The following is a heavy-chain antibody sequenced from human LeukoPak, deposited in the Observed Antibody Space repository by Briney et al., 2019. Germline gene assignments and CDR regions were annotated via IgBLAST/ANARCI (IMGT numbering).Heavy chain of an antibody. J-gene: IGHJ4*02. V-gene: IGHV1-3*01. Sequence: ASVKASCKASGYTFTSYAMHWVRQAPGQRLEWMGWINAGNGNTKYSQKFQGRVTITRDTSASTAYMELSSLRSEDTAVYYCARQQLGRNTYFDYWGQGTLVTVSS. CDR2: INAGNGNT. D-gene: IGHD6-13*01. CDR3: ARQQLGRNTYFDY. CDR1: GYTFTSYA.